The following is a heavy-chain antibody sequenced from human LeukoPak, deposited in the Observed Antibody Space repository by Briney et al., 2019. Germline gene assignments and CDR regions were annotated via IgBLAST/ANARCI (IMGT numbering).Heavy chain of an antibody. CDR3: ARGGSYLSAFDI. V-gene: IGHV3-23*01. CDR2: ISGSGSST. Sequence: PGGSLRLSCAASGFTFSTYAMNWVRQAPGKGLEWVSAISGSGSSTYYADSVKGRFTISRDNTKNSLYLQMNSLRAEDTAVYYCARGGSYLSAFDIWGQGTMVTVSS. D-gene: IGHD1-26*01. J-gene: IGHJ3*02. CDR1: GFTFSTYA.